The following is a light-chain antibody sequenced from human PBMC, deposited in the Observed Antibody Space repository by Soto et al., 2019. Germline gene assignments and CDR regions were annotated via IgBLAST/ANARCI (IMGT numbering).Light chain of an antibody. CDR2: EAT. V-gene: IGKV1-12*01. CDR1: QVLKF. J-gene: IGKJ5*01. Sequence: DIQMTQSPSSVSASVGDTVTITCRAIQVLKFLAWYQQKPGKAPRLLIYEATNLQSGVPPRFSGSGSGTDFTLTISSLQPEDFATYFCQQANSFPITFGQGTRLEIK. CDR3: QQANSFPIT.